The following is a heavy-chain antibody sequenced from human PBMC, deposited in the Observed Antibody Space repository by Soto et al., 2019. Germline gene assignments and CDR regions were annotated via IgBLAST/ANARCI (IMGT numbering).Heavy chain of an antibody. D-gene: IGHD6-13*01. CDR3: AREYSSSWSNWFDP. CDR1: GGSISSYY. J-gene: IGHJ5*02. V-gene: IGHV4-59*01. Sequence: SETLSLTCTVSGGSISSYYWSWIRQPPGKGLEWIGYIYYSGSTNYNPSLKSRVTISVDTSKNQFSLKLSSVTAADTAVYYCAREYSSSWSNWFDPWGQGTLATVSS. CDR2: IYYSGST.